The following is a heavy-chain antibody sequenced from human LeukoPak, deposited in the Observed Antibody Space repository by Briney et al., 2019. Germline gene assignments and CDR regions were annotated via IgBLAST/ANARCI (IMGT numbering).Heavy chain of an antibody. V-gene: IGHV1-18*01. D-gene: IGHD6-13*01. CDR2: ISAYNGNT. J-gene: IGHJ6*02. CDR3: ARDIPGIAAPFAYGMDV. Sequence: SVKVSCKASGYTFTSYGISWVRQAPGQGLEWMGWISAYNGNTNYAQKLQGRVTMTTDTSTSTAYMELRSLRSDDTAVYYCARDIPGIAAPFAYGMDVWGQGTTVTVSS. CDR1: GYTFTSYG.